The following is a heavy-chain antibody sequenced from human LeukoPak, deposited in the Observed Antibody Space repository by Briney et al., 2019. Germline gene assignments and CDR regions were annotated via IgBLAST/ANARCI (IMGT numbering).Heavy chain of an antibody. CDR1: RFTFSGYA. V-gene: IGHV3-23*01. J-gene: IGHJ4*02. CDR3: GKGLADCGGDCYSRDY. Sequence: VGSLRLSCAASRFTFSGYAMSWGPQAPGKGVGWVSAISGSSGSAYYADTVKGRFTISRDNFKTTLYLQMNSLRAEDTAVYYCGKGLADCGGDCYSRDYWGQGNLVTVSS. D-gene: IGHD2-21*02. CDR2: ISGSSGSA.